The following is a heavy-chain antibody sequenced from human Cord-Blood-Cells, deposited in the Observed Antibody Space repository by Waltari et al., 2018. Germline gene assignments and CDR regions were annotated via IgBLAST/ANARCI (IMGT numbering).Heavy chain of an antibody. D-gene: IGHD3-10*01. CDR1: GYTFTSYD. V-gene: IGHV1-8*03. J-gene: IGHJ6*03. CDR2: MNPNSGNT. Sequence: QVQLVQSGAEVKKPGASVKVSCKASGYTFTSYDINWVRQATGQGLEWMGWMNPNSGNTGYAQKFQGRVTITRNTSISTAYMELSSLRSEDTAVYYCARVAANCPILWFGECPGDYYYMDVWGKGTTVTVSS. CDR3: ARVAANCPILWFGECPGDYYYMDV.